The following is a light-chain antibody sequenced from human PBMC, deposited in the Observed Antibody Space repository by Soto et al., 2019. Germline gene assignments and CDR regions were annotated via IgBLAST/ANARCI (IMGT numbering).Light chain of an antibody. V-gene: IGKV1-39*01. CDR1: QNIITF. J-gene: IGKJ3*01. Sequence: DIQLTQSPSSLSASVGDRVTITCRASQNIITFLNWYQVKPGKAPQLLIYGSSNLQSGVPSRFSGSGAVTDFACTISSLQPDDFATYYCQQSQIPPFTFGPGTTVDF. CDR2: GSS. CDR3: QQSQIPPFT.